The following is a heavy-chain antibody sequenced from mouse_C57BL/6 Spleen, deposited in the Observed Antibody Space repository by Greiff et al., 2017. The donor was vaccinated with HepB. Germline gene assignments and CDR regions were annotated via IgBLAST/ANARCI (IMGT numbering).Heavy chain of an antibody. CDR1: GFTFSSYA. J-gene: IGHJ4*01. V-gene: IGHV5-4*01. D-gene: IGHD1-1*01. Sequence: EVKLMESGGGLAKPGGSLKLSCAASGFTFSSYAMSWVRQTPEKRLEWVATISDGGSYTYYPDNVKGRFTISRDNAKNNLYLQMSHLKSEDTAMYYCARETYYGSSYDYYAMDYWGQGTSVTVSS. CDR3: ARETYYGSSYDYYAMDY. CDR2: ISDGGSYT.